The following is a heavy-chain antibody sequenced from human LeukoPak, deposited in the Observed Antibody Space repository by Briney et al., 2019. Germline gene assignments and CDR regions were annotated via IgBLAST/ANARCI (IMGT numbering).Heavy chain of an antibody. CDR1: GFTFSSQW. V-gene: IGHV3-7*01. CDR3: ARAFS. CDR2: IKEDGSEK. D-gene: IGHD3-16*01. J-gene: IGHJ5*02. Sequence: RGSLRLSCAAPGFTFSSQWMSWVRQAPGKGLEWVANIKEDGSEKSYVDSVKGRFTISRDNAKNSLYLQMNSLRAEDTAVYYCARAFSWGQGTLVTVSS.